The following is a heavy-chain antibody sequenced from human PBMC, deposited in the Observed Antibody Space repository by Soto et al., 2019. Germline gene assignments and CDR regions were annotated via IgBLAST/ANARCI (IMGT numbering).Heavy chain of an antibody. Sequence: QVQLVQSGAEVTKPGSSVTVSCRASEGTFSSYASSWVRQAPGQGLEWMGGIIPIFGTANYAQKFQGRVTITADESTSTADMELSSLGSDDTAVYYGARRPECRGGRYDSSVDYWGKGNLVTVAS. D-gene: IGHD3-22*01. CDR2: IIPIFGTA. J-gene: IGHJ4*02. CDR1: EGTFSSYA. CDR3: ARRPECRGGRYDSSVDY. V-gene: IGHV1-69*01.